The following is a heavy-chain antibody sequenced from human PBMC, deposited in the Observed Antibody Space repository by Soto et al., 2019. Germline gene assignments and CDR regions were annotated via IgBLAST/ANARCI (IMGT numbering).Heavy chain of an antibody. V-gene: IGHV3-48*02. CDR3: ASEFFYDY. Sequence: EVQLVESGGGLVQPGGSLRLSCAASGFTFSNYSMNWVRQAPGKGLEWVSYISSSSTIYYADSVKGRFTISRDNAKNSLYLQMNSLRDEDTAVYYCASEFFYDYWGQGTLVTVSS. CDR1: GFTFSNYS. CDR2: ISSSSTI. J-gene: IGHJ4*02. D-gene: IGHD3-3*01.